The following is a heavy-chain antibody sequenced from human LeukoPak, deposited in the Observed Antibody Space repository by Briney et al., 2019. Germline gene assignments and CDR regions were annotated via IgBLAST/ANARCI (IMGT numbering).Heavy chain of an antibody. CDR2: ISPSSDGI. D-gene: IGHD4-17*01. Sequence: GGSLRLSCGDSGFSFNTYSMNWVRQAPGKGLEWVSSISPSSDGIFYADSLRGRFTVSRDNAKNLLYLHLNSLRVEDTAVYFCVRDNFGDYLPFFWGQGTLVTVSS. CDR3: VRDNFGDYLPFF. V-gene: IGHV3-21*01. CDR1: GFSFNTYS. J-gene: IGHJ4*02.